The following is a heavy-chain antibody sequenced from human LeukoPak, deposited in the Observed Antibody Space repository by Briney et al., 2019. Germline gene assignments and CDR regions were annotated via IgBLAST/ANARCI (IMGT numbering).Heavy chain of an antibody. V-gene: IGHV4-59*01. CDR3: ARVQRGYSPRVFDC. Sequence: SETLSLTCTVSGGSISSYYWSWIRQPPGKGLEWIGYIYYSGSTNYNPSLKSRVTISVDTSKNQFSLKLSSVTAADTAVYYCARVQRGYSPRVFDCWGQGTLVTVSS. CDR1: GGSISSYY. D-gene: IGHD5-18*01. CDR2: IYYSGST. J-gene: IGHJ4*02.